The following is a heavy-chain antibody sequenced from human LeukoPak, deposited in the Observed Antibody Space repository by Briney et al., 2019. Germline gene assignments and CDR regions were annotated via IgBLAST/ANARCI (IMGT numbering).Heavy chain of an antibody. CDR1: GGSISSGGYY. D-gene: IGHD4-17*01. V-gene: IGHV4-39*01. J-gene: IGHJ4*02. CDR2: IYYSGST. Sequence: PSETLSLTCTVSGGSISSGGYYWSWIRQPPGKGLEWIGSIYYSGSTYYNPSLKSRVTISVDTSKNQFSLKLSSVTAADTAVYYCARHRNYGDPSGTFDYWGQGTLVTVSS. CDR3: ARHRNYGDPSGTFDY.